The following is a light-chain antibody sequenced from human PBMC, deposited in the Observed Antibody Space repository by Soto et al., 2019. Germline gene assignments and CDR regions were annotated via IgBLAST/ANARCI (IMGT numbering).Light chain of an antibody. CDR2: SNN. Sequence: QSVLTQPPSASGTPGQGVAISCSGSSSNIGSSTVNWYQQLPGTAPKLLIYSNNLRPSGVPDRFSGSKSGTSASLAISGLQSEDEADYYCAAWDDSLNGHVVFGGGTKVTVL. CDR3: AAWDDSLNGHVV. J-gene: IGLJ2*01. CDR1: SSNIGSST. V-gene: IGLV1-44*01.